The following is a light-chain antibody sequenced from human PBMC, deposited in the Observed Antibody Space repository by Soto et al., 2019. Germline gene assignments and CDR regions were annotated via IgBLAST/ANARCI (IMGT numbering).Light chain of an antibody. CDR3: QQYNNYSWT. J-gene: IGKJ1*01. Sequence: DIQMTQSPSTLSASVGDRVTITCRASQSISNWLAWYQQKPGKAPTLLIYKASNLESGVPTRFSGRGSGTEFTLTISSLQPDDFATYDCQQYNNYSWTFGQGTKVEIK. CDR2: KAS. V-gene: IGKV1-5*03. CDR1: QSISNW.